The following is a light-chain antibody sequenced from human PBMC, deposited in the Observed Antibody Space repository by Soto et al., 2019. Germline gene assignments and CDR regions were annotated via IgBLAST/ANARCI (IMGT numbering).Light chain of an antibody. Sequence: DIQMTQSPSTLSASVGDRVTITCRASQSVRNWLAWYQQKPGKAPKLLIYDASSLESGVPSRFSGSGFGTEFTLTISSLQPDDFATYYCQQCNTYPYTFGQGTRVEIK. CDR1: QSVRNW. J-gene: IGKJ2*01. V-gene: IGKV1-5*01. CDR2: DAS. CDR3: QQCNTYPYT.